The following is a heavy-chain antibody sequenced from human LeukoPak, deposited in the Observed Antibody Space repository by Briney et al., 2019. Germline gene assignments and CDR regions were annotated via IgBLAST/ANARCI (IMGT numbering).Heavy chain of an antibody. CDR2: ISSRGGYT. Sequence: GGSLRLSCAASRFTFSSYAMSWVRQAPGKGLEWVSSISSRGGYTYYADSVKGRFTISRDNAKNSLYLQMNSLRAEDTAVYYCARDQYCSSTSCSGGAFDIWGQGTMVTVSS. V-gene: IGHV3-21*01. CDR1: RFTFSSYA. J-gene: IGHJ3*02. CDR3: ARDQYCSSTSCSGGAFDI. D-gene: IGHD2-2*01.